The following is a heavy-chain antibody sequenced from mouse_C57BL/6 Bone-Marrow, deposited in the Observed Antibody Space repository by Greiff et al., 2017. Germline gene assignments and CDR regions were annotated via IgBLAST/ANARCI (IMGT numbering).Heavy chain of an antibody. CDR1: GFHIKDDY. CDR2: IDPENGDT. Sequence: EVKLQQSGAALVRPGASVKLSCTASGFHIKDDYMHWVKQRPEQGLEWIGWIDPENGDTESASKFQGNDPITADTSSNTAYLQLSSLTSVDTAVYYYTAKYYGSSYYAMDYGGQGNSVTVSA. CDR3: TAKYYGSSYYAMDY. V-gene: IGHV14-4*01. D-gene: IGHD1-1*01. J-gene: IGHJ4*01.